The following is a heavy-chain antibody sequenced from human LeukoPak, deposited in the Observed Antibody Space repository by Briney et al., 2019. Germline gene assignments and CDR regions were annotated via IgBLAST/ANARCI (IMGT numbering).Heavy chain of an antibody. Sequence: PGGSLRLSCAASGFTFSSSSMNWVRQAPGKGLEWVSSISTSGSYIYYADSVKGRFTISRDNAKDSLYLQMNSLRVEDTAVYYCASAGYCTGGSRNTRGRDYWGQGTLVTVSS. CDR1: GFTFSSSS. CDR3: ASAGYCTGGSRNTRGRDY. D-gene: IGHD2-15*01. J-gene: IGHJ4*02. V-gene: IGHV3-21*01. CDR2: ISTSGSYI.